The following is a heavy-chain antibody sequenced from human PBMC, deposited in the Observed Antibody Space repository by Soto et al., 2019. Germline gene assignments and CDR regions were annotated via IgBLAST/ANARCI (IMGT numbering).Heavy chain of an antibody. D-gene: IGHD6-13*01. CDR3: ARDIFAAAGTPFDY. J-gene: IGHJ4*02. Sequence: ASVKVSCKASGYTFTSYGISWVRQAPGQGLEWMGWISAYNGNTNYAQKLQGRVTMTTDTSTSTAHMELRSLRSDDTAVYYCARDIFAAAGTPFDYWGQGTLVTVSS. V-gene: IGHV1-18*01. CDR2: ISAYNGNT. CDR1: GYTFTSYG.